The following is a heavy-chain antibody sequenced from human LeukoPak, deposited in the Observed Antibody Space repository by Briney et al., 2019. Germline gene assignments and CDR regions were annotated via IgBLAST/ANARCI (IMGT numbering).Heavy chain of an antibody. J-gene: IGHJ5*02. CDR3: ARASEDGWFDP. CDR1: GGSFSGYY. V-gene: IGHV4-34*01. CDR2: INHSGST. Sequence: SETLSLTCAVYGGSFSGYYWSWIRQPPGKGLEWIGEINHSGSTNYNPSLKSRVTISVDTSKNQFSLKLSSVTAADTAVYYCARASEDGWFDPWGQGTLVTVSS.